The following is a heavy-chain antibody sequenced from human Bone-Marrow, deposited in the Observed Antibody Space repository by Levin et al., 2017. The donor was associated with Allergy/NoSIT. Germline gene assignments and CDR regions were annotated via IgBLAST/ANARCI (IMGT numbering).Heavy chain of an antibody. Sequence: QTGGSLRLSCAASGFTFSSYSMNWVRQAPGKGLEWVSYISSSSSTIYYADSVKGRFTISRDNAKNSLYLQMNSLRAEDTAVYYCARTSWGATTGYWGQGTLVTVSS. CDR1: GFTFSSYS. CDR3: ARTSWGATTGY. J-gene: IGHJ4*02. V-gene: IGHV3-48*01. D-gene: IGHD1-26*01. CDR2: ISSSSSTI.